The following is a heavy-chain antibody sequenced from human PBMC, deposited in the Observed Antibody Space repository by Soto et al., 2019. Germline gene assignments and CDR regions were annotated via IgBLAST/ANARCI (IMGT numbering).Heavy chain of an antibody. Sequence: QITLKESGPTLVKPTQTLTLTCTFSGFSLSTSGVGVGWIRQPPGKALEWLALIYWNDDKRYSPSLKSRLTITKDTSKNQVVLTMTNMDPVDTATYYCAHRRRCWDECGSSGYYYGYVDWFDPWGQGTLVTVSS. CDR3: AHRRRCWDECGSSGYYYGYVDWFDP. J-gene: IGHJ5*02. D-gene: IGHD3-22*01. V-gene: IGHV2-5*01. CDR2: IYWNDDK. CDR1: GFSLSTSGVG.